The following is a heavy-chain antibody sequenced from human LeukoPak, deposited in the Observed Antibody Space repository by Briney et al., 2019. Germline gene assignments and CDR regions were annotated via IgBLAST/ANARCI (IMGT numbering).Heavy chain of an antibody. J-gene: IGHJ4*02. Sequence: ASVKVSCKASGGTFSSYTISWVRQAPGQGLEWMGRIIPILGIANYAQKFQGRVTITADKSTSTAYMELSSLRSEDTAVYYCARSPYIAHGDPWDWGQGTLVTVSS. CDR1: GGTFSSYT. CDR2: IIPILGIA. CDR3: ARSPYIAHGDPWD. V-gene: IGHV1-69*02. D-gene: IGHD4-17*01.